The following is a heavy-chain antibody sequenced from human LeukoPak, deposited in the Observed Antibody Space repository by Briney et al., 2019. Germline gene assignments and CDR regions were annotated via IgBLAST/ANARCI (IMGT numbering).Heavy chain of an antibody. V-gene: IGHV3-33*06. Sequence: GRSLRLSCATPGFNFSNYGMHWVRQAPGKGLEWVSLIYYDGSNKYYADSVKGRFTISRDNSRNTLYLQMNSLRAEDTAVYYCANNFDYWGQGTLVTVSS. CDR3: ANNFDY. J-gene: IGHJ4*02. CDR1: GFNFSNYG. CDR2: IYYDGSNK.